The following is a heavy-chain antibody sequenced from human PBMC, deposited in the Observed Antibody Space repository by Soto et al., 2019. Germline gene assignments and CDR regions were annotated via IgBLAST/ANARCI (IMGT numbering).Heavy chain of an antibody. D-gene: IGHD2-15*01. CDR2: SSNSGSTT. CDR3: VIDKYGSGGSCYSDY. V-gene: IGHV3-11*01. J-gene: IGHJ4*02. Sequence: QVQLVESGGGLAKPGGSLRLSCAASGFTFSHYFMTWIRQAPGKGLEWVSHSSNSGSTTYYADSVKGRFTISRDNAKDSLSLQMNSLRAEDTAVYYCVIDKYGSGGSCYSDYWGQGTLVTVSS. CDR1: GFTFSHYF.